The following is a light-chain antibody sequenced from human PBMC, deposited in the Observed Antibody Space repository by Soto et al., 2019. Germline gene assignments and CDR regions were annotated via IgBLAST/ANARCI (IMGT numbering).Light chain of an antibody. CDR1: SGSIASNY. Sequence: NFMLTQPPSVSESPGKTVTISCTRSSGSIASNYVQWYQQRPGSSPIIVIYEDNQRPSGVPDRFSGSVDSSSNSASLIISGLKNEDEADYYCQSYDSNNVIFGGGTKLTVL. CDR3: QSYDSNNVI. J-gene: IGLJ2*01. CDR2: EDN. V-gene: IGLV6-57*01.